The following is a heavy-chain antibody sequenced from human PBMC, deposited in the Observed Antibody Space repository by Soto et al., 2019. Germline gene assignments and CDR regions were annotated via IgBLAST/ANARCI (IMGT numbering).Heavy chain of an antibody. CDR1: GYTFTIYG. Sequence: ASVKVSCKASGYTFTIYGIIWVRQAPGQGLEWMGWISAYNGNTNYAQKLQGRVTMTTDTSTSTAYMELRSLRSDDTAVYYCARDYIVLVPAARVLAAFDIWGQGTMVTVS. V-gene: IGHV1-18*01. CDR3: ARDYIVLVPAARVLAAFDI. J-gene: IGHJ3*02. CDR2: ISAYNGNT. D-gene: IGHD2-2*01.